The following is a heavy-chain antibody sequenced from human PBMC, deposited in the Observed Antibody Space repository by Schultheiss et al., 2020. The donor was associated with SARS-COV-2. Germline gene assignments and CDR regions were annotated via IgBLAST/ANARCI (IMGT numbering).Heavy chain of an antibody. J-gene: IGHJ4*02. V-gene: IGHV1-2*04. Sequence: ASVKVSCKASGYTFSDHYVHWVRQAPGQGLEWMGWINPNSGGTNYAQKFQGWVTMTRDTSISTAYMELSRLRSDDTAVYYCARGSSSSWYGIQPFDYWGQGTLVTVSS. CDR3: ARGSSSSWYGIQPFDY. CDR1: GYTFSDHY. D-gene: IGHD6-13*01. CDR2: INPNSGGT.